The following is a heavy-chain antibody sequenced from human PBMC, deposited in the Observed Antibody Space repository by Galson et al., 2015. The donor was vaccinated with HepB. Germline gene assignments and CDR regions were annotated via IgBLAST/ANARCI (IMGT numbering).Heavy chain of an antibody. CDR2: ITPSGDNT. V-gene: IGHV3-23*01. CDR1: GFTFSYYA. Sequence: SLRLSCAASGFTFSYYAMAWVRQAPGKGLEWISAITPSGDNTYYADSVKGRFTISRDNSKNTLYLQMNSLRADDTAVYYCAKRSGVNYYDSSGYYHFDYWGQGTLVTVSS. D-gene: IGHD3-22*01. J-gene: IGHJ4*02. CDR3: AKRSGVNYYDSSGYYHFDY.